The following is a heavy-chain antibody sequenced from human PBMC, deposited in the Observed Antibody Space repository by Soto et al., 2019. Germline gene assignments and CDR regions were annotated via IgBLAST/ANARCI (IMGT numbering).Heavy chain of an antibody. D-gene: IGHD2-2*01. V-gene: IGHV3-23*01. CDR1: GFSLSKNA. Sequence: EVQLLESGGGLVQPGGSLRLTCPASGFSLSKNAMSWVRQAPGKGLEWVSGISGSGDSTYYADSVKGRFTISRDNSKNTLYLEMNGLRAEDTAVYYCLKYCSSTSCYSYYAMDVWGQGTTVTASS. J-gene: IGHJ6*02. CDR2: ISGSGDST. CDR3: LKYCSSTSCYSYYAMDV.